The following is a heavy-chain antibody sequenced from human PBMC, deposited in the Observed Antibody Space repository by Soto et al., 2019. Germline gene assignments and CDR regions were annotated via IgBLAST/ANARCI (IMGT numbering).Heavy chain of an antibody. V-gene: IGHV4-59*01. Sequence: TSETLSLTCTVSGGSLDYFYWSWIRQPPGKAPEWIAYISDSGSTNYNPSLRDRVIISVDTSNTQFSLRLTSVTAADSAVYYCARDGYNSYYFDLWGRGTLVTVSS. J-gene: IGHJ4*02. CDR1: GGSLDYFY. CDR3: ARDGYNSYYFDL. D-gene: IGHD5-12*01. CDR2: ISDSGST.